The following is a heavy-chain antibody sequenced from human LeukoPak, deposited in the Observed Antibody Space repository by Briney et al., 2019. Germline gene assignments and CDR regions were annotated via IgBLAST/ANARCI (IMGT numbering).Heavy chain of an antibody. CDR1: GGTFSSYA. V-gene: IGHV1-69*13. Sequence: SVKVSCKASGGTFSSYAISWVRQAPGQGLEWMGGIIPIFGTANYAQKFQGRVTITVDESTSTAYMELSSLRSEDTAVYYCAREGEWELSFDYWGQGTLVTVSS. J-gene: IGHJ4*02. CDR2: IIPIFGTA. D-gene: IGHD1-26*01. CDR3: AREGEWELSFDY.